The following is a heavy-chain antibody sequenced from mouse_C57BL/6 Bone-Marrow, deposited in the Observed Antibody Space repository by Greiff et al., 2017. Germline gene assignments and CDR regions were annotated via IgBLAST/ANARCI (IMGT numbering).Heavy chain of an antibody. V-gene: IGHV1-81*01. CDR1: GYTFTSYG. CDR2: IYPRSGNT. J-gene: IGHJ3*01. CDR3: ARLGIYYYGSSYRGFAY. Sequence: QVHVKQSGAELARPGASVKLSCKASGYTFTSYGISWVKQRTGQGLEWIGEIYPRSGNTYYNEKFKGKATLTADKSSSTAYMELRSLTSEDSAVYFCARLGIYYYGSSYRGFAYWGQGTLVTVSA. D-gene: IGHD1-1*01.